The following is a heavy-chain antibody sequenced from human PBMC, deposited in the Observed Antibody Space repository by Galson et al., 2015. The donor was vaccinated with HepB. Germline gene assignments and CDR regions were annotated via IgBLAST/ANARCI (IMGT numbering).Heavy chain of an antibody. CDR1: GHTLTELS. V-gene: IGHV1-24*01. CDR3: VTGSGYDVEY. J-gene: IGHJ4*02. CDR2: FDAEGGAQDGQA. Sequence: SVKVSCQVSGHTLTELSIHWVRQSPGKGLEWMGGFDAEGGAQDGQAIYTQKLQGRVTMTKDTSTNTLYMELTSLRSDDTAVYYCVTGSGYDVEYWGQGTLLTVS. D-gene: IGHD5-12*01.